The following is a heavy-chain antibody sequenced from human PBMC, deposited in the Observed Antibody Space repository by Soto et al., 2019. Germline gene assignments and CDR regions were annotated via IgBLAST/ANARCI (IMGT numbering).Heavy chain of an antibody. Sequence: EVQLLESGGGLVQPGGSLSLSCAASGFTFTSYAMSWVRQAPGKGLEWVSSMSASADRTYYVDSVQGRFMIFRDNSMNTLSLQMNSLRVEDTAVYYCAKDLWGTAVVCGFDSWGQGALVTVST. CDR2: MSASADRT. CDR1: GFTFTSYA. J-gene: IGHJ5*01. D-gene: IGHD6-19*01. V-gene: IGHV3-23*01. CDR3: AKDLWGTAVVCGFDS.